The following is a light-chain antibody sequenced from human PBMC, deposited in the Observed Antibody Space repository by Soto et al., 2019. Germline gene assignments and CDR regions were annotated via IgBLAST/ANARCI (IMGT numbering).Light chain of an antibody. CDR3: QQYGHWPALT. V-gene: IGKV3-15*01. J-gene: IGKJ4*01. CDR1: QSVVTN. CDR2: SAS. Sequence: EIVMPQSPVTLSVSPGERTTLSCRASQSVVTNVAWYQQKHGQTPRLLIYSASKSAAGITDRFSGSGAGTEFTLTISSLQSEDFAVYDCQQYGHWPALTVGGGTKVESK.